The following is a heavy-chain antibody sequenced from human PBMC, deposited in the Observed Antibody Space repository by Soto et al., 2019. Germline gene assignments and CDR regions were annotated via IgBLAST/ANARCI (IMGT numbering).Heavy chain of an antibody. Sequence: ASVKVSCKASGGTFSSYAISWVRQAPGQGLEWMGGIIPIFGTANYAQKFQGRVTITAGKSTSTAYMELSSLRSEDTAVYYCARRYHKSGGLDYWGQGTLVTVSS. CDR3: ARRYHKSGGLDY. CDR1: GGTFSSYA. V-gene: IGHV1-69*06. CDR2: IIPIFGTA. D-gene: IGHD1-26*01. J-gene: IGHJ4*02.